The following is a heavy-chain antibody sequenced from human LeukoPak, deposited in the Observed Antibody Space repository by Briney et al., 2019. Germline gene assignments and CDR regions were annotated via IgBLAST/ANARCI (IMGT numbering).Heavy chain of an antibody. Sequence: SETLSLTCAVYGGSFSGYYWSWIRQPPGKGLEWIGEINHSGSTNYNPSLKSRGTISVDTSKNQFSLKLSSVTAADTAVYYCARELDYYGSGSYFYWGQGTLVTVSS. V-gene: IGHV4-34*01. CDR1: GGSFSGYY. CDR2: INHSGST. J-gene: IGHJ4*02. CDR3: ARELDYYGSGSYFY. D-gene: IGHD3-10*01.